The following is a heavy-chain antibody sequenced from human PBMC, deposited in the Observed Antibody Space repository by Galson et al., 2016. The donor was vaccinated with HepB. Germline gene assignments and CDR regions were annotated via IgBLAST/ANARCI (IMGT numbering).Heavy chain of an antibody. CDR2: ISHDGYFT. Sequence: SLRLSCAVSRLTFNNLSINWVRQAPGKGLEWVALISHDGYFTYHADSVQGRFTISRDNSANTVFLDMTNLRPEDSVNYYCARAQYCTNGLCYVYYYFHLLDVWGLGTTVTVFS. J-gene: IGHJ6*02. D-gene: IGHD2-8*01. CDR3: ARAQYCTNGLCYVYYYFHLLDV. CDR1: RLTFNNLS. V-gene: IGHV3-30*03.